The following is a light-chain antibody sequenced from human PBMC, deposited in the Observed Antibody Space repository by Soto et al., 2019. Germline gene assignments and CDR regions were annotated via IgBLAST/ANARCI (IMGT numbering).Light chain of an antibody. CDR1: QSVSSNS. CDR3: QQYGSSRLT. Sequence: EIVLAQSPDTLSLYPGQRASLSCRASQSVSSNSLAWYQQKAGQAPRLLVYGASSRATGIPDRFSGSGSETDFTLTISRLEPEDFAVYFCQQYGSSRLTFGGGTKVEIK. J-gene: IGKJ4*01. V-gene: IGKV3-20*01. CDR2: GAS.